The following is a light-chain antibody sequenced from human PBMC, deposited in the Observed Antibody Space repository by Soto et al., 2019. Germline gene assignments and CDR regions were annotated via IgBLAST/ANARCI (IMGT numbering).Light chain of an antibody. CDR3: QQYNNWPLT. CDR1: QSVSSN. J-gene: IGKJ4*01. V-gene: IGKV3D-15*01. CDR2: GAS. Sequence: ELVLTQSPATLSVSPGERATLSCSASQSVSSNLAWYQQKPGQAPRLLIYGASTRATGIPARFSGSVSGTEFTLTISSLQSEDFAVYYCQQYNNWPLTFGGGTKVEIK.